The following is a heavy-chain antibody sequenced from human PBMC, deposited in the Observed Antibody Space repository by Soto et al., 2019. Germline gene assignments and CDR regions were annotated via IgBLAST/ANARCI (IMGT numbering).Heavy chain of an antibody. D-gene: IGHD3-10*01. CDR1: GYTFTNHW. CDR2: INPSGDRA. CDR3: ARDTSVFDLAWWFDP. Sequence: QAQLVQSGAEVKNPGASVKISCKASGYTFTNHWMHWVRQAPGQGLEWMGVINPSGDRASYAQRFQGRLRLTTDTSTISVYMELSRLRSDDTAIYYCARDTSVFDLAWWFDPWGQGTLVNVSS. V-gene: IGHV1-46*01. J-gene: IGHJ5*02.